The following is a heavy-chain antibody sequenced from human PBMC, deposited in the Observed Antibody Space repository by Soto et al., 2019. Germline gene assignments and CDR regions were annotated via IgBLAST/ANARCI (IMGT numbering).Heavy chain of an antibody. V-gene: IGHV3-33*01. CDR1: GFTFSSYG. CDR2: IWYDGSNK. D-gene: IGHD3-22*01. Sequence: QVQLVESGGGVVQPGRSLRLSCAASGFTFSSYGMHWVRQAQGKGLEWVAVIWYDGSNKYYADSVKGRFTISRDNSKNTLYLQMNSLRAEDTAVYYCARNPPLSYKKNYYDSSGNYAFDIWGQGTMVTVSS. J-gene: IGHJ3*02. CDR3: ARNPPLSYKKNYYDSSGNYAFDI.